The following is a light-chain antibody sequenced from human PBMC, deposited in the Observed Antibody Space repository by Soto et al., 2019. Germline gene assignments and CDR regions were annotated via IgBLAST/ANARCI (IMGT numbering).Light chain of an antibody. CDR2: GAS. V-gene: IGKV3-20*01. CDR1: QRVSSSY. J-gene: IGKJ1*01. Sequence: EIGLTESACTLSLSAGERATLSCRASQRVSSSYLAWYQQKPGQAPRLLIYGASTRATGIPDRFSGSGSGTDFTLTISSLEPEDFSVYYCQQYGGSPRTFGQGTKVDI. CDR3: QQYGGSPRT.